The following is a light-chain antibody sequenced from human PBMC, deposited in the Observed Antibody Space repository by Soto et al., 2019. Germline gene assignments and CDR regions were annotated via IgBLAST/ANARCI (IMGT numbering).Light chain of an antibody. CDR1: QGISNY. V-gene: IGKV1-27*01. CDR3: QKYNSAPWT. J-gene: IGKJ1*01. Sequence: DIQMTQSPSSLSASVGDRVTITCRASQGISNYLAWYQQQPGKVSKLLIYVASTLQSGAPSRFSDSGSGTDFALTNSSPQAEDVATYYCQKYNSAPWTFGQRTKVEIK. CDR2: VAS.